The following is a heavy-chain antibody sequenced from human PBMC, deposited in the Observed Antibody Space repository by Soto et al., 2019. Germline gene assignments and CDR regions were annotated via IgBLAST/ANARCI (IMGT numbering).Heavy chain of an antibody. CDR3: ARASGSGSYFKTVTEGRYYFDY. CDR1: GGSISSGGYY. J-gene: IGHJ4*02. V-gene: IGHV4-31*03. Sequence: QVQLQESGPGLVKPSQTLSLTCTVSGGSISSGGYYWSWIRQHPGKVLEWIGYIYYSGSTYYNPSLKSRVTISVDTSKNHYSLQLSSVTAADTAVYYCARASGSGSYFKTVTEGRYYFDYWGQGTLVTVSS. CDR2: IYYSGST. D-gene: IGHD3-10*01.